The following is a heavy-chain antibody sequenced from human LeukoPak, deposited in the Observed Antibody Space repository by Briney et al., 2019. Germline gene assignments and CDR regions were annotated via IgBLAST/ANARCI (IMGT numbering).Heavy chain of an antibody. J-gene: IGHJ4*02. CDR3: AGSRYPEPQDLNY. D-gene: IGHD3-10*01. Sequence: PGRSLRLSCAASGFTFGLYEMNWVRQAPGKGLEWVSYISADGATIYYADSVKGRFTISRDNLKSSLFLQMSSLRAEDTAVYYCAGSRYPEPQDLNYWGQGTLVIVS. CDR2: ISADGATI. CDR1: GFTFGLYE. V-gene: IGHV3-48*03.